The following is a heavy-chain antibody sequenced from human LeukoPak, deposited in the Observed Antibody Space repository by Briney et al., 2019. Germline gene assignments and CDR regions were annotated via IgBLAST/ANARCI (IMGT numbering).Heavy chain of an antibody. J-gene: IGHJ4*02. Sequence: RSGGSLRLSCAASGFTFSRYDLSWVRHAPGKGLECVSTIGRDVSSTYYADSVKGRFTISRDNSKNTLYLQMNNLRADDTAVYYCARDIRSSGRYEGFDYWGQGTLVTVSS. V-gene: IGHV3-23*03. D-gene: IGHD6-19*01. CDR3: ARDIRSSGRYEGFDY. CDR2: IGRDVSST. CDR1: GFTFSRYD.